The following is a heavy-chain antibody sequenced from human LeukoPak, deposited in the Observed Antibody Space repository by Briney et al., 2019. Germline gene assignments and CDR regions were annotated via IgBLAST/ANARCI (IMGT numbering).Heavy chain of an antibody. V-gene: IGHV4-39*02. CDR2: VYYTGGT. CDR1: GGSITSYTHY. J-gene: IGHJ5*02. CDR3: VSNSSSSPWFDP. Sequence: SETLSLTCSVSGGSITSYTHYWGWIRQPPGKGLEWIATVYYTGGTYYNPSLKSRVTISIDTSRNHFSPKLTSVIAADTAMYYCVSNSSSSPWFDPWGQGTLVTVS. D-gene: IGHD6-6*01.